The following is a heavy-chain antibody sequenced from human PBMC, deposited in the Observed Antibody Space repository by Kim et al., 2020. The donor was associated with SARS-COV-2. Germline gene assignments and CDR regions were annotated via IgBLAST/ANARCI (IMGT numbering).Heavy chain of an antibody. V-gene: IGHV3-33*01. D-gene: IGHD3-16*01. CDR3: ARPRGGKYAFDI. CDR2: IWYDGSNK. J-gene: IGHJ3*02. CDR1: GFTFSSYG. Sequence: GGSLRLSCAASGFTFSSYGMHWVRQAPGKGLEWVAVIWYDGSNKYYADSVKGRFTISRDNSKNTLYLQMNSLRAEDTAVYYCARPRGGKYAFDIWGQGTMVTVSS.